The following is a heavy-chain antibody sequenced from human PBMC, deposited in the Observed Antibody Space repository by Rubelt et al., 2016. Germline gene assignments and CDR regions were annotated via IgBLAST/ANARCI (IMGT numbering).Heavy chain of an antibody. CDR1: GFTFSSYS. CDR3: SRLRGYCTNGVCPPVE. CDR2: IRSKANGYGT. J-gene: IGHJ4*02. D-gene: IGHD2-8*01. V-gene: IGHV3-73*01. Sequence: KVSCAASGFTFSSYSMNWVRQAPGKGLEWVGRIRSKANGYGTAYVASVKGRFTISRDDSRNTAYLQMNSLKTEDTAVYYRSRLRGYCTNGVCPPVEWGQGTLVTVSS.